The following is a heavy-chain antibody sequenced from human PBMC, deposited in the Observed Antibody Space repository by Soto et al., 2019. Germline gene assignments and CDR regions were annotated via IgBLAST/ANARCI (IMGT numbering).Heavy chain of an antibody. CDR1: GYTFTGYY. CDR2: TSPSSLAT. Sequence: ASVKVSCKASGYTFTGYYIHWVRQAPGQGLEWMGWTSPSSLATNYAQRFQGRVTMSRDRATSTVYMELSRLRSEDTAVYYCAKTPVLDCGGDCYSDYWGQGTLVTVSS. D-gene: IGHD2-21*02. CDR3: AKTPVLDCGGDCYSDY. J-gene: IGHJ4*02. V-gene: IGHV1-2*02.